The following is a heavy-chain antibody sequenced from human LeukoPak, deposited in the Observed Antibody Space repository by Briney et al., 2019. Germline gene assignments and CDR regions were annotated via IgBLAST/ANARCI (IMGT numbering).Heavy chain of an antibody. D-gene: IGHD2-2*01. J-gene: IGHJ4*02. CDR3: ARAAGVPAARFDY. V-gene: IGHV3-48*01. Sequence: GGSLRLSCAASGITFSYYSMNWVRQAPGKGLEWVSHISDSSETKYYADSVQGRFTISRDNAKNSLYLQMNSLRAEDTAVYYCARAAGVPAARFDYWGQGALVTVSS. CDR1: GITFSYYS. CDR2: ISDSSETK.